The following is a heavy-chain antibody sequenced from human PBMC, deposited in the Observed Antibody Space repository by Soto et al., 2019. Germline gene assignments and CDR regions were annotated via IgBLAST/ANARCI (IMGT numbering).Heavy chain of an antibody. CDR1: GGSIASGDYY. J-gene: IGHJ4*02. Sequence: QVQLKESGPGLVKPSQTLSLTCSVSGGSIASGDYYWSWVRQSPGKGLEWIGYIYYTGKTYYNPSLGCRVTFSVGTSKNQLSLRLSDVTVADTAVYYCASDSRRRADSVTRPLYYFDYWGQGTLVTVSS. D-gene: IGHD6-6*01. V-gene: IGHV4-30-4*01. CDR2: IYYTGKT. CDR3: ASDSRRRADSVTRPLYYFDY.